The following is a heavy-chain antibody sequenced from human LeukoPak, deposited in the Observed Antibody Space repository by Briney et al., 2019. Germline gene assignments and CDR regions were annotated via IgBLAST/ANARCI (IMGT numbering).Heavy chain of an antibody. Sequence: ASVKVSCKASGYSFTDYDINWVRQASGQGLEWMGWVSPDSSKTGYAQQFQGRVIMSVNTSISTVYMDLSSLTSEDTAVYYCSRGPPECSSSDYWGQRTLVTVSS. CDR3: SRGPPECSSSDY. V-gene: IGHV1-8*01. D-gene: IGHD6-13*01. CDR2: VSPDSSKT. CDR1: GYSFTDYD. J-gene: IGHJ4*02.